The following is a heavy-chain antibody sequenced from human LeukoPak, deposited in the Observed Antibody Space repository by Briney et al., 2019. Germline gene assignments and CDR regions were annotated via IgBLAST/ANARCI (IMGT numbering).Heavy chain of an antibody. D-gene: IGHD5-18*01. CDR3: AKGYSYGETIDY. Sequence: ASVKVSCKASGYTFTNYYIHWVRQAPGQGLEWMGWINPNSGGTNYAQKFQGRVTMTRDTSISTAYMELSRLRSDDTAVYYCAKGYSYGETIDYWGQGTLVTVSS. J-gene: IGHJ4*02. CDR2: INPNSGGT. V-gene: IGHV1-2*02. CDR1: GYTFTNYY.